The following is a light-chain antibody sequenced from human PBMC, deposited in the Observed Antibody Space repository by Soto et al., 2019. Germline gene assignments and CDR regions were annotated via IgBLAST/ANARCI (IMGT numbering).Light chain of an antibody. CDR1: SSDVGAYEH. CDR3: SSYSTTNILV. J-gene: IGLJ1*01. Sequence: QSALTQPASVSGSPGQSVTISCTGASSDVGAYEHVSWYQQHPGRAPKLILYGVNNRPSGVSNHFSGSKSGNTASLVISGLQANDEADYYCSSYSTTNILVFGSGTKVTVL. CDR2: GVN. V-gene: IGLV2-14*03.